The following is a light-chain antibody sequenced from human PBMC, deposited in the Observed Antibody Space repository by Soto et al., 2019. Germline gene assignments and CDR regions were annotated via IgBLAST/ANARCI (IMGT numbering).Light chain of an antibody. CDR3: SSHAGIINVV. J-gene: IGLJ2*01. V-gene: IGLV2-8*01. CDR2: EVT. CDR1: SSDVGGYNY. Sequence: QSALTQPPSASGSPGQSVTISCTGTSSDVGGYNYVSWYQQHPGNAPKLIIYEVTKRPSGVPDRFSGSKSGNTASLTVSGLQAEDEADYYCSSHAGIINVVFGGGTKLTVL.